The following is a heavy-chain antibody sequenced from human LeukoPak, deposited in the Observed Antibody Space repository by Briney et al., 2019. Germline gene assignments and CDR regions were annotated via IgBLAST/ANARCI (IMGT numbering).Heavy chain of an antibody. CDR1: GFTFSNYG. V-gene: IGHV3-30*12. CDR3: ARGPSWLDP. Sequence: GGSLRLSCAASGFTFSNYGMHWVRQAPGQGLEWVTVISYDGRNKYYVDSVKGRFTISRDSAKSSLFLQMNSLRVEDTAVYYCARGPSWLDPWGQGTLVTVSS. CDR2: ISYDGRNK. J-gene: IGHJ5*02.